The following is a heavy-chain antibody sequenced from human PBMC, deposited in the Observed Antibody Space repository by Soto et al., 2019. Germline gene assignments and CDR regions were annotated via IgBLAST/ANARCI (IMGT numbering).Heavy chain of an antibody. CDR2: ISYDGSNK. CDR3: ARDRTRRYDFWSGLDY. V-gene: IGHV3-30-3*01. CDR1: GFTFSSYA. J-gene: IGHJ4*02. D-gene: IGHD3-3*01. Sequence: QVQLVESGGGVVQPGRSLRLSCAASGFTFSSYAMHWVRQAPGXGXXXXAVISYDGSNKYYADSVKGRFTISRDNSKNTLYLQMNSLRAEDTAVYYCARDRTRRYDFWSGLDYWGQGTLVTVSS.